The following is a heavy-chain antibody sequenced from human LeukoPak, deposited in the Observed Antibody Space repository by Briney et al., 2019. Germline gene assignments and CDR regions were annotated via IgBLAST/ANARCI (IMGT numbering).Heavy chain of an antibody. CDR3: ARTRMVPFGELPNWFDP. CDR1: GFTFSSYS. CDR2: ISSSGSYI. Sequence: PGGSLRLSCAASGFTFSSYSMNWVRQAPGKGLEWVSAISSSGSYIYYADSVKGRFTISRDNSKNSLYLQMNSLRAEDTAVYYCARTRMVPFGELPNWFDPWGQGTLVTVSS. D-gene: IGHD3-10*01. V-gene: IGHV3-21*01. J-gene: IGHJ5*02.